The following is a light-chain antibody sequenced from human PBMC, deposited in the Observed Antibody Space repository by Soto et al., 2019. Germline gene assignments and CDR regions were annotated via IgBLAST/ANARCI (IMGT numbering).Light chain of an antibody. V-gene: IGLV2-14*01. Sequence: QSVLTQPASVSVSPGQSITISCTGTSSDVGLYDYVSWYQQHPGKAPKLMIYEVNQRPSGVSTRFSGSKSGNTASLTISGLQAEDEADYYCSSYTSSSTRLYVFGTGTKVTVL. CDR1: SSDVGLYDY. CDR3: SSYTSSSTRLYV. CDR2: EVN. J-gene: IGLJ1*01.